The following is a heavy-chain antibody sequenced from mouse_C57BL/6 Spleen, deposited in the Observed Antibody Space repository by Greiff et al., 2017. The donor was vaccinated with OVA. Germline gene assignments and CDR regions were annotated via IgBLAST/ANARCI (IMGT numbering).Heavy chain of an antibody. CDR1: GFSLTSYG. V-gene: IGHV2-2*01. CDR2: IWSGGST. J-gene: IGHJ3*01. CDR3: ARNRGGADAWFAY. Sequence: ESGPGLVQPSQSLSITCTVSGFSLTSYGVHWVRQSPGKGLEWLGVIWSGGSTDYNAAFISRLSISKDNSKSQVFFKMNSLQADDTAIYYCARNRGGADAWFAYWGQGTLVTVSA.